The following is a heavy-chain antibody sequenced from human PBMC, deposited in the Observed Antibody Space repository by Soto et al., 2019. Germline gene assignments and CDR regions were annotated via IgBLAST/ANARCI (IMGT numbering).Heavy chain of an antibody. Sequence: QVQLVQSGAEVKKPGSSVKVSCKASGGTFSSYTISWVRQAPGQGLEWMGRIIPILGIANYAQKFQGRVTITADKSTSTAYMELSSLRSEDTDVYYCARDGITFGGVIADDAFDIWGQGTMVTVSS. CDR3: ARDGITFGGVIADDAFDI. V-gene: IGHV1-69*08. CDR1: GGTFSSYT. CDR2: IIPILGIA. D-gene: IGHD3-16*02. J-gene: IGHJ3*02.